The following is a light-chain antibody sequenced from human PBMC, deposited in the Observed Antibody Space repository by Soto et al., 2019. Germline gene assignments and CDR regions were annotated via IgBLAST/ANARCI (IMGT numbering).Light chain of an antibody. V-gene: IGLV2-11*01. CDR2: DVT. CDR3: CSYAGTFTFDYV. CDR1: SSDVGGYNY. Sequence: QSVLTQPRSVSASPGQSVTISCTGTSSDVGGYNYVSWYQQHPGKAPKLIIFDVTKRPSGVPDRFSGSKSGNTASLTISGLQAEDEADYFCCSYAGTFTFDYVFGAGTKLTVL. J-gene: IGLJ1*01.